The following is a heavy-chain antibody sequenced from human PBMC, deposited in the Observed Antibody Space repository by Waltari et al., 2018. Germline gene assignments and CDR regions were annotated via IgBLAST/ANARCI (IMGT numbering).Heavy chain of an antibody. J-gene: IGHJ6*02. CDR2: SSYNQRNS. D-gene: IGHD3-22*01. CDR3: ARDYCDRTNCHGMDV. V-gene: IGHV3-30*04. Sequence: WVSRAPGRWLECWAVSSYNQRNSNYVDSVKGRFTIARDNSKKRLYLQKNSLRTEDTSVYYCARDYCDRTNCHGMDVWGQGTTVIVSS.